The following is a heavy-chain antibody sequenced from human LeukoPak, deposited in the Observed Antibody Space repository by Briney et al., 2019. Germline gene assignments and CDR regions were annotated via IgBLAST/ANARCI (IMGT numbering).Heavy chain of an antibody. CDR1: GFTFSSYW. J-gene: IGHJ3*02. CDR3: ARAPSTMSIFGVVISDAFDI. V-gene: IGHV3-7*01. D-gene: IGHD3-3*01. CDR2: IKQDGSEK. Sequence: GGSLRLSCAASGFTFSSYWMSWVRQAPGKGLEWVANIKQDGSEKYYVDSVKGRFTISRDNAKNSLYLQMNSLRAEDTAVYYCARAPSTMSIFGVVISDAFDIWGQGTMVTVSS.